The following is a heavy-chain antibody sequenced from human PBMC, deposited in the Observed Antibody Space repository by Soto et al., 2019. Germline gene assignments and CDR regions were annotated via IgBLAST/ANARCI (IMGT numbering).Heavy chain of an antibody. CDR3: ARLPYSYVSLYFFDF. D-gene: IGHD5-18*01. CDR2: ISDRGGST. V-gene: IGHV3-23*01. Sequence: PXGSVRLSCAASGFTFSNYAVSWVRQAPGRGLEWVASISDRGGSTKYADSVNGRFTISRDNSRNTLFLQMDTLRAEDTAVYYCARLPYSYVSLYFFDFWGQGTLVTVSS. J-gene: IGHJ4*02. CDR1: GFTFSNYA.